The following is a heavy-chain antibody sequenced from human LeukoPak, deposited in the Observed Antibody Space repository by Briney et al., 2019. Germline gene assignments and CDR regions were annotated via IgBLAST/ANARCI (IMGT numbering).Heavy chain of an antibody. Sequence: SESLSLTCTVSGGSISSYYWSWIRQPPGKGLEWIGDIYYSGSTNYNPSLKSRVTISVDTSKNQFSLKLSSVTAADTAVYYCARNILATTNYFDYWGQGTLVTVSS. CDR3: ARNILATTNYFDY. J-gene: IGHJ4*02. CDR1: GGSISSYY. CDR2: IYYSGST. D-gene: IGHD5-12*01. V-gene: IGHV4-59*01.